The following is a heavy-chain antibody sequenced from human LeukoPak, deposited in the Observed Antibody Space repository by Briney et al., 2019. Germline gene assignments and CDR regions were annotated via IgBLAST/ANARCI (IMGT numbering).Heavy chain of an antibody. V-gene: IGHV1-2*02. CDR2: INPNSGGT. D-gene: IGHD3-22*01. CDR1: GYTFNTYG. J-gene: IGHJ3*02. CDR3: ARGGYYYDSSGDHAFDI. Sequence: ASVKVSCKTSGYTFNTYGIAWVRQAPGQGLEWMGWINPNSGGTNYAQKFQGRVTKTRDTSISTAYMELSRLRSDDTAVYYCARGGYYYDSSGDHAFDIWGQGTMVTVSS.